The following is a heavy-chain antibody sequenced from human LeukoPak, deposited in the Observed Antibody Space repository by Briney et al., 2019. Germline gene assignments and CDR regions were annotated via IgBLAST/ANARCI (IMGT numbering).Heavy chain of an antibody. D-gene: IGHD2-2*01. V-gene: IGHV1-3*01. CDR2: INAGNGNT. CDR3: ARSYCSSTSCYLYFQH. J-gene: IGHJ1*01. CDR1: GYTFTSYA. Sequence: GASVKVSCKASGYTFTSYAMHWVRQAPGQRLEWMGWINAGNGNTKYSQKFQGRVTITRDTSASTAYMELSGLRSEDTAVYYCARSYCSSTSCYLYFQHWGQGTLVTVSS.